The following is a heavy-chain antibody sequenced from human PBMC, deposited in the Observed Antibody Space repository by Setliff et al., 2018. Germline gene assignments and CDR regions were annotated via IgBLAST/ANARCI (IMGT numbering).Heavy chain of an antibody. CDR3: ARTGTYRYFDS. CDR1: GDSTTSGTYY. J-gene: IGHJ4*02. CDR2: IHYRGTT. V-gene: IGHV4-39*01. Sequence: PSETLSLTCTVSGDSTTSGTYYWGWIRQPPGKGLEWIGRIHYRGTTYSNVSLASRRTISVDTSKNQFSLQLTSVTAADTAVYYGARTGTYRYFDSWGQGTRVTVSS. D-gene: IGHD1-1*01.